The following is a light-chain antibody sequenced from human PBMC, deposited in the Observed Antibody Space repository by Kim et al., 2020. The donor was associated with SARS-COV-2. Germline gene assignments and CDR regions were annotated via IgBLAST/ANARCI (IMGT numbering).Light chain of an antibody. CDR2: AAS. CDR3: QQLDSYPFS. Sequence: ASVGDRVTITCRASQGINSYLTWDQQKPGKAPNLLIYAASTWQSGVSSRFSGSGSGTDFTLTISSLQPEDFAAYYCQQLDSYPFSFGGGTKVDIK. J-gene: IGKJ4*01. CDR1: QGINSY. V-gene: IGKV1-9*01.